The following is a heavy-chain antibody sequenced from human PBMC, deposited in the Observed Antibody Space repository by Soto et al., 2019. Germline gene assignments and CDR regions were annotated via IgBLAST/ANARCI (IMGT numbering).Heavy chain of an antibody. V-gene: IGHV4-34*01. D-gene: IGHD2-8*02. CDR2: INHSGST. J-gene: IGHJ4*02. Sequence: QVQLQQWGAGLLKPSETLSLTCAVYGGTFSGYYWTWIRPPPGTGLELIGEINHSGSTNYNPSLKSRGTISVDTSKNQFSLKLTSVTAAATAVYYCARDKITGLFDYLGQGTLVTVSS. CDR3: ARDKITGLFDY. CDR1: GGTFSGYY.